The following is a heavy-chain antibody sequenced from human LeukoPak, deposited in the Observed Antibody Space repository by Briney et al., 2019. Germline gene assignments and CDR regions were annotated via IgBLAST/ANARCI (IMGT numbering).Heavy chain of an antibody. Sequence: PGGSLRLSCAASGFTFSSYAMSWVRQAPGKGLEWVSTISGSGGNTYYADSVKGRFTISRDNSKNTLYLQMSSLRAEDTAVYYCAKGSYYYDSADYFYYWGQGTLVTVSS. CDR1: GFTFSSYA. CDR3: AKGSYYYDSADYFYY. CDR2: ISGSGGNT. V-gene: IGHV3-23*01. J-gene: IGHJ4*02. D-gene: IGHD3-16*01.